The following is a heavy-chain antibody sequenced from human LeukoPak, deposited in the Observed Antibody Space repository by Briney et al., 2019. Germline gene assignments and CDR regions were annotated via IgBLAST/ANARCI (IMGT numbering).Heavy chain of an antibody. CDR1: GFTFSSYS. V-gene: IGHV3-21*01. J-gene: IGHJ4*02. D-gene: IGHD2-2*01. Sequence: KPGGSLRLSCAASGFTFSSYSMNWVRQAPGKRLEWVSSISSSSSYIYYADSVEGRFTISRDNAKNSLYLQMNSLRAEDTAVYYCARAPILEYQLIDYWGQGTLVTVSS. CDR2: ISSSSSYI. CDR3: ARAPILEYQLIDY.